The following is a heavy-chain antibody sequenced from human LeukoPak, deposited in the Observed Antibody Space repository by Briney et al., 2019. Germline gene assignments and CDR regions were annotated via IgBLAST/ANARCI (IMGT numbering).Heavy chain of an antibody. V-gene: IGHV4-30-2*01. D-gene: IGHD5-12*01. J-gene: IGHJ3*02. Sequence: SETLSLTCAASGGSISSGGYSWRWIRQPPGKGLEWIGYIYHSGSNYYNPSLKSRVTISVDRSKNQFSLKLSSVTAADTAVYYCARYYSGYGLDAFDIWGQGTMVTVSS. CDR1: GGSISSGGYS. CDR2: IYHSGSN. CDR3: ARYYSGYGLDAFDI.